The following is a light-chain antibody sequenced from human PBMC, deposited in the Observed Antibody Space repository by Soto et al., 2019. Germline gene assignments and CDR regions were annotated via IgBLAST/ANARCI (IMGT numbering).Light chain of an antibody. V-gene: IGKV1-39*01. CDR3: QQTYRIPYT. Sequence: DIQMTHSPSSLSASLGPRVTITCRASQSISNNLNWYQQRPGKPPKLLIYTASNLQRGVPSRFIGSESGTDFTLTISSLQPADFATLYCQQTYRIPYTFGQGTKVDIK. CDR2: TAS. J-gene: IGKJ2*01. CDR1: QSISNN.